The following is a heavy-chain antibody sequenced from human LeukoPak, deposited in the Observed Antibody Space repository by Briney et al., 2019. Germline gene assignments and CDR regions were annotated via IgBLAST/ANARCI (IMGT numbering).Heavy chain of an antibody. CDR3: ATIVYGSGIYDAFDI. J-gene: IGHJ3*02. D-gene: IGHD3-10*01. CDR1: GYSFTSYW. Sequence: GESLKISCKGSGYSFTSYWIGWVRQMPGKGLEWMGIIYPGDSDTRYSPSFQGQVTISADKSISTAYLQWGSLKASDTAMYYCATIVYGSGIYDAFDIWGQGTMVTVSS. CDR2: IYPGDSDT. V-gene: IGHV5-51*01.